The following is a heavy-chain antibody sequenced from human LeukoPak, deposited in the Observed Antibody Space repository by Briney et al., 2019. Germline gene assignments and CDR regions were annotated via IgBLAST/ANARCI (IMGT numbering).Heavy chain of an antibody. CDR3: ARAGSSWRLGYFDL. D-gene: IGHD6-13*01. CDR1: GGSFSGYY. Sequence: PSETLSLTCAVYGGSFSGYYWSWIRQPPGKGLEWIGEINHSGSTNYNPSLKSRVTISVDTSKNQFSLKLSSVTAADTAVYYCARAGSSWRLGYFDLWGRGTLVTVSS. J-gene: IGHJ2*01. CDR2: INHSGST. V-gene: IGHV4-34*01.